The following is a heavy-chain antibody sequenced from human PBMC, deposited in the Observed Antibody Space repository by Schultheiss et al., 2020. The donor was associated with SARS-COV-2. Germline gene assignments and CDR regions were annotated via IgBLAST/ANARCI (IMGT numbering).Heavy chain of an antibody. D-gene: IGHD3-10*01. V-gene: IGHV4-59*01. J-gene: IGHJ6*02. CDR3: ARDRVNYYGSGSRDYYGMDV. Sequence: SETLSLTCTVSGGSISSYYWSWIRQPPGKGLEWIGYIYYSGSTNYNPSLKSRVTISVDTSKNQFSLKLSSVTAADTAVYYCARDRVNYYGSGSRDYYGMDVWGQGTTVTVSS. CDR2: IYYSGST. CDR1: GGSISSYY.